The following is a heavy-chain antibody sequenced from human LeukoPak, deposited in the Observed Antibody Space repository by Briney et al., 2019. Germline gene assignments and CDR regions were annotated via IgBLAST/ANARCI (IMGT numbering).Heavy chain of an antibody. D-gene: IGHD3-22*01. CDR2: ISWDGGST. J-gene: IGHJ4*02. CDR1: GLTFDDYT. Sequence: GGSLRLSCAASGLTFDDYTMHWVRQAPGKGLEWVSLISWDGGSTYYADSVRGRFTISRDNSKNSLYLRMNSLRTEDTALYYCAKDRRYYDSSGYLDYWGQGTLVTVSS. CDR3: AKDRRYYDSSGYLDY. V-gene: IGHV3-43*01.